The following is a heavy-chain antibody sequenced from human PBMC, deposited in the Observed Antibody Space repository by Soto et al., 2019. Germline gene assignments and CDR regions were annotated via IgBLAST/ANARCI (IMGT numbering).Heavy chain of an antibody. CDR2: VYYTGTT. CDR3: ARLGGYYQSLDT. J-gene: IGHJ5*02. CDR1: GGSIDSYY. V-gene: IGHV4-59*08. D-gene: IGHD3-22*01. Sequence: SETLSLTCTVSGGSIDSYYWTWIRQPPGKGLEWIGYVYYTGTTTYSPSLKSRVTISVDTSMNQISLKLSSVTAADTAFYYCARLGGYYQSLDTWGQGTLVTVSS.